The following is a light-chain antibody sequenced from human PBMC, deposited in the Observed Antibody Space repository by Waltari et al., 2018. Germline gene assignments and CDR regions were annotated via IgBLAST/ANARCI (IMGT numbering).Light chain of an antibody. J-gene: IGKJ1*01. Sequence: DIVMTQTPVSLSVTPGPSASISCQSSQSLLYTDGKTYFYWYLQKAGQPPQLLIYEISKRFSGVPDRFSGSGSGTDFTLKISRVEAEDVGVYYCMQTKQFPWTLGQGTKVEVK. CDR3: MQTKQFPWT. V-gene: IGKV2D-29*01. CDR2: EIS. CDR1: QSLLYTDGKTY.